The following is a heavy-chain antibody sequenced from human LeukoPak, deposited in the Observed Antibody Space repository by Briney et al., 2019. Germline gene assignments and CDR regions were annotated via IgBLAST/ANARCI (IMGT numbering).Heavy chain of an antibody. Sequence: PGGSLRLSCAASGFTFSDYYMSWIRQAPGKGLEWVSYISSSGSTIYYADSVKGRFTISRDNAKNSLYLQMNSLRAEETAVYYCARGLPNYDFWRGIPDAFDIWGQGTMVTVSS. CDR3: ARGLPNYDFWRGIPDAFDI. D-gene: IGHD3-3*01. J-gene: IGHJ3*02. CDR2: ISSSGSTI. CDR1: GFTFSDYY. V-gene: IGHV3-11*04.